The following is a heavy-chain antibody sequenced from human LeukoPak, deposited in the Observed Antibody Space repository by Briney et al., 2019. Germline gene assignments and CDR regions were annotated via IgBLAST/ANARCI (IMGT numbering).Heavy chain of an antibody. CDR2: ISASGGNT. J-gene: IGHJ6*03. CDR1: GFTFSSYE. CDR3: AKLKESYFYMDV. D-gene: IGHD3-10*01. V-gene: IGHV3-23*01. Sequence: GGSLRLSCAASGFTFSSYEMNWVRQAPGKGLEWVSSISASGGNTYYVDSVKGRFTISRDNSKHTLYLQTSSLRVEDTAVYHCAKLKESYFYMDVWGKGTTVSISS.